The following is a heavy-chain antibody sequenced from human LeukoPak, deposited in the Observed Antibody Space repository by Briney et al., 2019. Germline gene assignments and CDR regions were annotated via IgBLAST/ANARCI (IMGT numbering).Heavy chain of an antibody. CDR3: ARDRGSGWYIDY. D-gene: IGHD6-19*01. Sequence: GASVKVSCKASGYTFTSYYMHWVRQAPGQGLEWMGIINPSGGSTNYAQKFQGRVTMTRDTSISTAYMELSRLRSDDTAVYYCARDRGSGWYIDYWGQGTLVTVSS. CDR2: INPSGGST. J-gene: IGHJ4*02. CDR1: GYTFTSYY. V-gene: IGHV1-46*01.